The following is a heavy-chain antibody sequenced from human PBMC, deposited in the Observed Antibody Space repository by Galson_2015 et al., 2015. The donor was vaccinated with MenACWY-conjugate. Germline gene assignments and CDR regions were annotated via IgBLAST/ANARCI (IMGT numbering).Heavy chain of an antibody. CDR3: AKDMASIVGATTADDYYYYGMDV. V-gene: IGHV3-9*01. CDR2: ISWHSGSI. Sequence: SLRLSCAASGFTFDDYAMHWVRQAPGKGLEWVSGISWHSGSIGYADSVKGRFTISRDNAKNSLYLQMNSLRAEDTALYYCAKDMASIVGATTADDYYYYGMDVWGQGTTATVSS. J-gene: IGHJ6*02. CDR1: GFTFDDYA. D-gene: IGHD1-26*01.